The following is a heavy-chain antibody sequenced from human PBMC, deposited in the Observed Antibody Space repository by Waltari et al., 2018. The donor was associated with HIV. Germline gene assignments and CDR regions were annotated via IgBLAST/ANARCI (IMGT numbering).Heavy chain of an antibody. Sequence: QLQLQGSGPGLVKSSETLSLTCTVSGGSMTSSSYSWGWTRQPPGKGLEWIGSRSYSGSTYHNPYLMSRRTISVDTYKNQFSLKLTSVTAADTAVYYCARSFSGYSNYFDPWGHGTLVTVSS. CDR3: ARSFSGYSNYFDP. V-gene: IGHV4-39*01. D-gene: IGHD4-4*01. CDR1: GGSMTSSSYS. CDR2: RSYSGST. J-gene: IGHJ5*02.